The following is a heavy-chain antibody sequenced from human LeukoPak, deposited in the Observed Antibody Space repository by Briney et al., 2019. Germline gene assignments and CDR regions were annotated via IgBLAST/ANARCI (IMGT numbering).Heavy chain of an antibody. CDR2: IYTPENT. V-gene: IGHV4-4*07. Sequence: SETLSLTCTVSGDSTSSDYWCWIWKPARQGLEWIGLIYTPENTCYNPYLKRRVTISVHNTTNPLSLKLSSVTAADTAVYYCAREPHNSGPYYSESWGQGTLVTVSS. D-gene: IGHD1-1*01. J-gene: IGHJ4*02. CDR1: GDSTSSDY. CDR3: AREPHNSGPYYSES.